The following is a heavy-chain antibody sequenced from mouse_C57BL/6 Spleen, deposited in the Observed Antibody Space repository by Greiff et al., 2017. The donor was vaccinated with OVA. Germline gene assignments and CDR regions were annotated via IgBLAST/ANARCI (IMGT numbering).Heavy chain of an antibody. CDR2: ISNLAYSI. Sequence: EVQRVESGGGLVQPGGSLKLSCAASGFTFSDYGMAWVRQAPRKGPEWVAFISNLAYSIYYADTVTGRFTISRENAKNTLYLEMSSLRSEDTAMYYCARPLYGSSYGFAYWGQGTLVTVSA. J-gene: IGHJ3*01. CDR1: GFTFSDYG. CDR3: ARPLYGSSYGFAY. D-gene: IGHD1-1*01. V-gene: IGHV5-15*01.